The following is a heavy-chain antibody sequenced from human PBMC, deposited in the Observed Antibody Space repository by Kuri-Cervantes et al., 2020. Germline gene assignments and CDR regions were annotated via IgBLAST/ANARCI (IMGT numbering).Heavy chain of an antibody. J-gene: IGHJ5*02. CDR2: INPNSGGT. D-gene: IGHD1-20*01. Sequence: ASVKVSCKASGYTFTGYYMHWVRQAPGQGLEWMGWINPNSGGTNYAQKFQGRVTMTRDTSISTAYMELSRLRSDDTAVYYCARDNLDLEGRPFDPWGQGTLVTVS. V-gene: IGHV1-2*02. CDR1: GYTFTGYY. CDR3: ARDNLDLEGRPFDP.